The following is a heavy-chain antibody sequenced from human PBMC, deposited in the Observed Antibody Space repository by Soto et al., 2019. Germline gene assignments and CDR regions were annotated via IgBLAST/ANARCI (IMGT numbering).Heavy chain of an antibody. CDR2: IYHSGST. J-gene: IGHJ4*02. D-gene: IGHD1-26*01. CDR3: ARRTIATYLDY. V-gene: IGHV4-39*01. Sequence: SETLSLTCTVSGGSISSSNYYWGWIRQPPGKGLEWIGNIYHSGSTFYNPSLKSRVTISVDTSKDQFSLKLSSVTAADTAVYYCARRTIATYLDYWGQGTLVTVSS. CDR1: GGSISSSNYY.